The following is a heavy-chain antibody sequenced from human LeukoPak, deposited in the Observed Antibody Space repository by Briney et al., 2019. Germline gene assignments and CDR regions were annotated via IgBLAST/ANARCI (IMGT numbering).Heavy chain of an antibody. V-gene: IGHV3-48*01. J-gene: IGHJ4*02. D-gene: IGHD4-17*01. CDR2: ISSSSSTI. CDR3: ARDSGPTVTTPGGY. Sequence: GGSLRLSCAASGFTFSSYSMNWVRQAPGKGLESVSYISSSSSTIYYADSVKGRFTISRDNAKNSLYLQMNSLRAEDMAVYYCARDSGPTVTTPGGYWGQGTLVTVSS. CDR1: GFTFSSYS.